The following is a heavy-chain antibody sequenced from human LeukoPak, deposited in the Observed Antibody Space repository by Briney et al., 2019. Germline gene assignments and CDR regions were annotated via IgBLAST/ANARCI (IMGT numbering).Heavy chain of an antibody. D-gene: IGHD5-18*01. CDR1: GGTFSSYA. V-gene: IGHV1-69*05. J-gene: IGHJ4*02. CDR3: ARDRRGYRYGWYFDY. Sequence: SVKVSCKASGGTFSSYAISWVRQAPGQGLEWMGRIIPIFGTANYAQKFQGRVTITTDESPSTAYMELSSLRSEDTAVYYCARDRRGYRYGWYFDYWGQGTLVTVSS. CDR2: IIPIFGTA.